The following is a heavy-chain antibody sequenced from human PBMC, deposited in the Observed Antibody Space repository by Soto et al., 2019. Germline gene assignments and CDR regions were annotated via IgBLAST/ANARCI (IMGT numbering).Heavy chain of an antibody. J-gene: IGHJ4*02. CDR3: ARDVGAYYDSSGYYEY. CDR2: ISGRGGST. CDR1: GFSFTSYA. D-gene: IGHD3-22*01. Sequence: LRLSCAASGFSFTSYAMSWVRQAPGTGLEWVSAISGRGGSTYYADSVKGRFTISRDSSKNTLYLQMNSLRAEDTAVYYCARDVGAYYDSSGYYEYWGQGTLVTVSS. V-gene: IGHV3-23*01.